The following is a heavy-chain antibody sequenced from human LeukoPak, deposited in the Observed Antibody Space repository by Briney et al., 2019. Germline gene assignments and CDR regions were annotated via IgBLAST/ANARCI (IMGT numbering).Heavy chain of an antibody. V-gene: IGHV3-74*01. J-gene: IGHJ4*02. CDR3: ARETTAPGNYFDS. D-gene: IGHD4-17*01. Sequence: GGSLRLSCAASGFTFSSHWMHWVRHTPGKGLVWVSRISSDASTTNYADSVKGRFTISRDNAKNTLYLQMISLRAEDTAVYYCARETTAPGNYFDSWGQGALVTVSS. CDR2: ISSDASTT. CDR1: GFTFSSHW.